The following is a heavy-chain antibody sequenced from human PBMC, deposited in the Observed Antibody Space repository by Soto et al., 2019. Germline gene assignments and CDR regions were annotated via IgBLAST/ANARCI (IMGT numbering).Heavy chain of an antibody. CDR3: ARDGLDFWSGYYPLRGWFDP. CDR2: IIPIFGTA. CDR1: GGTFSSYA. J-gene: IGHJ5*02. V-gene: IGHV1-69*06. Sequence: GASVKVSCKASGGTFSSYAISWVRQAPGQGLEWMGGIIPIFGTANYAQKFQGRVTITADKSTSTAYMELSSLRSEDTAVYYCARDGLDFWSGYYPLRGWFDPWGQGTLVTVSS. D-gene: IGHD3-3*01.